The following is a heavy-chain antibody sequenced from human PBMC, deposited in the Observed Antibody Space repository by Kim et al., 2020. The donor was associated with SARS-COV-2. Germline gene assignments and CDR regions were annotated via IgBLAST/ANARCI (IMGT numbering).Heavy chain of an antibody. CDR1: GFTFSSYS. D-gene: IGHD3-9*01. CDR3: AFRLVIGYDLVDY. Sequence: GGSLRLSCAASGFTFSSYSMNWVRQAPGKGLEWVSYISSSSSTIYYADSVQGRFTISRDNAKNSLYLQMNSLRDEDTAVYYCAFRLVIGYDLVDYWGQGTLVTVSS. J-gene: IGHJ4*02. V-gene: IGHV3-48*02. CDR2: ISSSSSTI.